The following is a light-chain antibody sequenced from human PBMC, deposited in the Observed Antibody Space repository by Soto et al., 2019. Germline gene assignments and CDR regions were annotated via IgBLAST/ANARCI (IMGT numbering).Light chain of an antibody. V-gene: IGLV1-40*01. CDR2: VNS. CDR1: SSNIGAGYD. J-gene: IGLJ1*01. CDR3: QSYDNSLSGYV. Sequence: QPVLTQPPSVSGAPGQRVTISCTGSSSNIGAGYDVHWYQQLPGTAPKLLIYVNSNRPSGVPDRFSGSKSGTSASLAITGLQAEDEADYYCQSYDNSLSGYVFGTGTQLTVL.